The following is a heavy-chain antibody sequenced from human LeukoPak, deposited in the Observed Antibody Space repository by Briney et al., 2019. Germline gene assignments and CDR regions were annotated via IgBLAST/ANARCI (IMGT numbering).Heavy chain of an antibody. J-gene: IGHJ4*02. CDR2: ISGSGGST. D-gene: IGHD3-3*01. CDR1: GFTFSSYA. V-gene: IGHV3-23*01. Sequence: GGSLRLSCAASGFTFSSYAMSWVRQAPGKGLEWVSAISGSGGSTYYADSVKGRFTISRDNSKNTLYLQMNSLRAEDTAVYYCAAPRLYYDFWSGYYWGQGTLVTLSS. CDR3: AAPRLYYDFWSGYY.